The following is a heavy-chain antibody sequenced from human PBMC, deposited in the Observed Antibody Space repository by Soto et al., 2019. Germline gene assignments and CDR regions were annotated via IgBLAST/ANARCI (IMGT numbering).Heavy chain of an antibody. CDR3: ARRYGGNLDY. Sequence: SETLSLTCTVSGGSISSYYWSWIRQPPGKGLEWIGYIYYSGSTNYNPSLKSRVTISVDTSKNHFSLKLGSVTAADTAVYYCARRYGGNLDYWGQGTLVTVSS. V-gene: IGHV4-59*08. CDR1: GGSISSYY. CDR2: IYYSGST. J-gene: IGHJ4*02. D-gene: IGHD1-26*01.